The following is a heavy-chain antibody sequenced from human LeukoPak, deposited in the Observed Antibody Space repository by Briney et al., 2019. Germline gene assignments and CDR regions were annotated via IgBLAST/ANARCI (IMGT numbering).Heavy chain of an antibody. CDR1: GFTFSSYA. V-gene: IGHV3-30-3*01. D-gene: IGHD6-6*01. J-gene: IGHJ4*02. Sequence: GGSLRLSCAASGFTFSSYAMHWVRQAPGKGLEGVAVISYDGSNKYYADSVKGRFTISRDNSKNTLYLQMNSLRAEDTAVYYCARDGGSSSFNFDYWGQGTLVTVSS. CDR3: ARDGGSSSFNFDY. CDR2: ISYDGSNK.